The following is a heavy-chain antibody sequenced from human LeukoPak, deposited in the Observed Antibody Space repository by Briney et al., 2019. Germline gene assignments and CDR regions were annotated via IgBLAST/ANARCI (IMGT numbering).Heavy chain of an antibody. D-gene: IGHD2-2*01. J-gene: IGHJ5*02. Sequence: GGSLRLSCVASGFTFSSYWISWVRQAPGKGLEWVANISQDGSEKYYVDSVKGRLTISRDNAKNSLYLQMNSLRAEDTAVYYCARDGDCSSTSCYPDPWGQGTLVTVSS. V-gene: IGHV3-7*01. CDR1: GFTFSSYW. CDR3: ARDGDCSSTSCYPDP. CDR2: ISQDGSEK.